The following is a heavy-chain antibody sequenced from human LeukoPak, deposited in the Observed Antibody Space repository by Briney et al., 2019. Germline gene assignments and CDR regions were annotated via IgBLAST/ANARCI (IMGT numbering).Heavy chain of an antibody. CDR3: ARGRRVLRGPNNWFDP. CDR1: GYSISSGYY. V-gene: IGHV4-38-2*02. CDR2: IYHSGST. J-gene: IGHJ5*02. Sequence: PSETLSLTCTVSGYSISSGYYWGWIRQPPGKGLEWIGSIYHSGSTYYNPSLKSRVTISVDTSKNQFSLKLSSVTAADTAVYYCARGRRVLRGPNNWFDPWGQGTLVTVSS. D-gene: IGHD4/OR15-4a*01.